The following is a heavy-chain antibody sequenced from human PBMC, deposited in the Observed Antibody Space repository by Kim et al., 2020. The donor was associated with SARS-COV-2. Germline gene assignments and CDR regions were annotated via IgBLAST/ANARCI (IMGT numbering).Heavy chain of an antibody. CDR2: ISYDGSNK. CDR3: AKDRGIAAAGIDY. V-gene: IGHV3-30*18. J-gene: IGHJ4*02. CDR1: GFTFSSYG. Sequence: GGSLRLSCAASGFTFSSYGMHWVRQAPGKGLEWVAVISYDGSNKYYADSVKGRFTISRDNYKNTLYLQMNSLRAEDTAVYYCAKDRGIAAAGIDYWGQGT. D-gene: IGHD6-13*01.